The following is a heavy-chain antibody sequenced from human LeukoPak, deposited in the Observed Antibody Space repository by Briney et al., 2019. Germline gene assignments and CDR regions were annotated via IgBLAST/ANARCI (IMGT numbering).Heavy chain of an antibody. CDR1: GGTFSSYA. Sequence: SVKVSCKASGGTFSSYAISWVRQAPGQGLEWMGGIIPIFGTANYAQKFQGRVTITADESTSTAYMELSSLRSEDTAVYYCARARGDIVVTINNWFDPWGQGTLVTVSS. D-gene: IGHD5-12*01. J-gene: IGHJ5*02. CDR3: ARARGDIVVTINNWFDP. V-gene: IGHV1-69*13. CDR2: IIPIFGTA.